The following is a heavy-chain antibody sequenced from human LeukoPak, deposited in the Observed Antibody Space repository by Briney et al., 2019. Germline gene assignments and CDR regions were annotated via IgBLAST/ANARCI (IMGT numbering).Heavy chain of an antibody. V-gene: IGHV3-11*01. D-gene: IGHD6-13*01. Sequence: GGSLRLSCAASGFTFSDYYMSWIRQAPGKGLEWVSYISSSGSTIYYADSVKGRFTISRDNAKNSLYLQMNSLRAEDTAVYYCARSRYSSSWYLPEYFQHWGQGTLVTVS. CDR1: GFTFSDYY. J-gene: IGHJ1*01. CDR3: ARSRYSSSWYLPEYFQH. CDR2: ISSSGSTI.